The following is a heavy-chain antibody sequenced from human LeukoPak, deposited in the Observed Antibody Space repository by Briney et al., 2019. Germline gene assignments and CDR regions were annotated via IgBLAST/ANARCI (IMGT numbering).Heavy chain of an antibody. CDR1: GFTFSSYG. D-gene: IGHD6-13*01. CDR2: IRYDGSNK. CDR3: ATLIAAAGNSGDY. J-gene: IGHJ4*02. V-gene: IGHV3-30*02. Sequence: PGGSLRLSCAASGFTFSSYGMHWVRQAPGKGLEWVAFIRYDGSNKYYADSVKGRFTISRDNSKNTLYLQMNSLRAEDTAAYYCATLIAAAGNSGDYWGQGTLVTVSS.